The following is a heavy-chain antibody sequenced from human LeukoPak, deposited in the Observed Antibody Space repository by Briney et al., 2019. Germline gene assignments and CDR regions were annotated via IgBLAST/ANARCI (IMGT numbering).Heavy chain of an antibody. CDR2: INSDGSTT. CDR1: GFTFSSYW. CDR3: ATGYYGGRLDY. Sequence: SGGSLRLSCAASGFTFSSYWIHWVRQAPGKGLVWVSRINSDGSTTNYADSVKGRFTISRDNAKNTLYLQMNSLRAEDTAVYYCATGYYGGRLDYWGQGTLVTVSS. V-gene: IGHV3-74*01. J-gene: IGHJ4*02. D-gene: IGHD4-23*01.